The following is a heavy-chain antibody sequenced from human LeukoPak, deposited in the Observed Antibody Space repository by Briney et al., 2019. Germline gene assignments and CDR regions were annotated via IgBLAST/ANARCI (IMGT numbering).Heavy chain of an antibody. CDR3: ARARYSSGWYYYYYYMDV. V-gene: IGHV1-18*01. CDR1: GGTFSSYA. Sequence: ASVKVSCKASGGTFSSYAISWVRQAPGQGLEWMGWISAYNGNTNYAQKLQGRVTMTADTSTSTAYMELRSLRSDDTAVYYCARARYSSGWYYYYYYMDVWGKGTTVTVSS. CDR2: ISAYNGNT. J-gene: IGHJ6*03. D-gene: IGHD6-19*01.